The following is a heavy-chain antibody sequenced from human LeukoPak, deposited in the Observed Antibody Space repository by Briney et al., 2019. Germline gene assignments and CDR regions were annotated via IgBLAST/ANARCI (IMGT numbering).Heavy chain of an antibody. CDR1: GFTFSSYA. V-gene: IGHV3-23*01. D-gene: IGHD6-19*01. Sequence: GGSLRLSCAASGFTFSSYAMSWVRQAPGKGLEWVSIISGSGGNTYNADSVKGRFTISRDNSKNTLYLQMNSLRAEDTAVYYCARGGWLGKPQRVDYWGQGTLVTVSS. CDR2: ISGSGGNT. CDR3: ARGGWLGKPQRVDY. J-gene: IGHJ4*02.